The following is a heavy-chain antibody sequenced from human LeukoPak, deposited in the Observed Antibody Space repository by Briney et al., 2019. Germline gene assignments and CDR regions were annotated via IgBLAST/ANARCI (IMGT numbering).Heavy chain of an antibody. J-gene: IGHJ4*02. CDR1: GGSISSGDYY. V-gene: IGHV4-61*08. D-gene: IGHD3-10*01. Sequence: PSETLSLTCTVSGGSISSGDYYWSWIRQPPGKGLEWIGYIYYSGSTNYNPSLKSRVTISVDTSKNQFSLKLSSVTAADTAVCYCARGVEPSYGSGSYSYWGQGTLVTVSS. CDR2: IYYSGST. CDR3: ARGVEPSYGSGSYSY.